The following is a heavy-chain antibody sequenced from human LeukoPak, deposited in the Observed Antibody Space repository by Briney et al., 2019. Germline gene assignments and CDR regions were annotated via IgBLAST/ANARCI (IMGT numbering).Heavy chain of an antibody. J-gene: IGHJ4*02. Sequence: ASVKVSCKASGYTFTDYTIHWVRQAPGQRLEWMGWINAGNGDTKYSQNFQGRVAITRVTSASTAHMELSSLRSEDTAAYFCARDVGYSYGYFGHWGQGTLVTVSS. CDR3: ARDVGYSYGYFGH. D-gene: IGHD5-18*01. V-gene: IGHV1-3*01. CDR1: GYTFTDYT. CDR2: INAGNGDT.